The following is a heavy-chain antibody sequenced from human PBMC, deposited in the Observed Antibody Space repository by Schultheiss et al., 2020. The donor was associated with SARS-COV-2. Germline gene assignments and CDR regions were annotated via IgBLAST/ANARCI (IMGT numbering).Heavy chain of an antibody. V-gene: IGHV3-30*03. J-gene: IGHJ4*02. Sequence: GESLKISCAASGFTFSSYGMHWVRQAPGKGLEWVAVISYDGSNTYYADSVKGRFTISRDNAKNSLYLQMNSLIAEDTAVYYCARETLMTTVTYGVGGFDYWGQGTLVTVSS. CDR1: GFTFSSYG. D-gene: IGHD4-17*01. CDR3: ARETLMTTVTYGVGGFDY. CDR2: ISYDGSNT.